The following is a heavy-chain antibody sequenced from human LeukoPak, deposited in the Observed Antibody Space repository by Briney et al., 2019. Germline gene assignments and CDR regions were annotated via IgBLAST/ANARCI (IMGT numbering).Heavy chain of an antibody. V-gene: IGHV4-61*02. CDR2: IYTSGST. Sequence: SETLSLTCTVSGGSISSGSYYWSWIRQPAGKGLEWIGRIYTSGSTNYNPSLKSRVTISVDTSKNQCSPKLSSVTAADTAVYYCARDQGWSDPWGQGTLVTVSS. CDR1: GGSISSGSYY. CDR3: ARDQGWSDP. J-gene: IGHJ5*02.